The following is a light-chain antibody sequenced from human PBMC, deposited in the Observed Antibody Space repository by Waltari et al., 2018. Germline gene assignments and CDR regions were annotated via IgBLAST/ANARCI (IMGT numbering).Light chain of an antibody. CDR1: QSISKY. V-gene: IGKV3-20*01. CDR3: QNHERLPAT. J-gene: IGKJ1*01. Sequence: VLTPSPGTLSLSPGETATRSCRASQSISKYLVWYQQRPGHAPRLLIYAASTRATGVPDRFSGSGYGTDFTLTISRLEPEDFAVYYCQNHERLPATFGQGTKVEIK. CDR2: AAS.